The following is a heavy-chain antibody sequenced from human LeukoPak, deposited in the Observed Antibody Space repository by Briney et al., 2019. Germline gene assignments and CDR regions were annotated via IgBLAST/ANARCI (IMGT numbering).Heavy chain of an antibody. D-gene: IGHD2-2*01. V-gene: IGHV3-30*18. CDR2: ISYDGSNK. CDR3: AKDQRVYCSSTSCSCYFDY. Sequence: GGYLRLSCAASGFTFSSYGMPWVRQAPGRGLEWVAVISYDGSNKYYADSVKGRFTISRDNSKNTLYLQMNSLRAEDTAVYYCAKDQRVYCSSTSCSCYFDYWGQGTLVTVSS. J-gene: IGHJ4*02. CDR1: GFTFSSYG.